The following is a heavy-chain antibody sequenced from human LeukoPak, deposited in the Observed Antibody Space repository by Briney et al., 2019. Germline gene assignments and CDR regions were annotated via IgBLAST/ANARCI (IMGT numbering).Heavy chain of an antibody. CDR3: ARHTIGSPIYYFDY. Sequence: PGGSLRLSCATSGFTFSTCATSWVRQAPGKGLECVSGISGSGGTTNYADSVKGRFTISRDNSKNTLYLHMNSLRAEDTAVYHCARHTIGSPIYYFDYWGQGTLVTVSS. CDR1: GFTFSTCA. CDR2: ISGSGGTT. J-gene: IGHJ4*02. D-gene: IGHD1-26*01. V-gene: IGHV3-23*01.